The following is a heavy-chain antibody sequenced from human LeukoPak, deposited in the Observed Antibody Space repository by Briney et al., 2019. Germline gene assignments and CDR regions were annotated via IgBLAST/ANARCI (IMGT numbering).Heavy chain of an antibody. Sequence: ASVKVSCKASGYTFTGYYMHWVRQAPGQGLEWMGWINPNSGGTNYAQKFQGRVTMTRDTSISTAYMELSRLRSDDTAVYYCARELGARAYSSGWPYYYYGMDVWGQGTTVIVSS. CDR2: INPNSGGT. V-gene: IGHV1-2*02. CDR1: GYTFTGYY. D-gene: IGHD6-19*01. CDR3: ARELGARAYSSGWPYYYYGMDV. J-gene: IGHJ6*02.